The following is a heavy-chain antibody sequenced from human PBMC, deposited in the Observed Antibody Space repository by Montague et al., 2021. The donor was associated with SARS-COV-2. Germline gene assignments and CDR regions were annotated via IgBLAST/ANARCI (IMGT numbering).Heavy chain of an antibody. J-gene: IGHJ4*02. CDR3: ARGLGRPGTIFGVALY. Sequence: SETLSLTCGVCGASFSGYYWSWIRQPPGKGLQWIGGINHSGSTNYNSSLNSRGTISLDTSKNQFSLKLTSVSAADTAVYYCARGLGRPGTIFGVALYWGQGTLVTVSS. D-gene: IGHD3-3*01. CDR2: INHSGST. V-gene: IGHV4-34*01. CDR1: GASFSGYY.